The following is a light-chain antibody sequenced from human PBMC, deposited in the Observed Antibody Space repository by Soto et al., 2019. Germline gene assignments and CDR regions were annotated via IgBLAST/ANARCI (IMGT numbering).Light chain of an antibody. J-gene: IGKJ1*01. CDR1: QSISSW. V-gene: IGKV1-5*03. CDR3: QQSYSTPTWT. CDR2: KAS. Sequence: DIQMTQSPSTLSASVGDRVTITCRASQSISSWLAWYQQKPGRAPKLLIYKASSLESGVPSRFSGSGSGTDFTLTISSLQPEDFATYYCQQSYSTPTWTFGQGTKVDIK.